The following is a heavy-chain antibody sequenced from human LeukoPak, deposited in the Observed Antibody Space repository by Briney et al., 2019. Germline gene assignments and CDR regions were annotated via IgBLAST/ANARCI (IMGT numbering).Heavy chain of an antibody. CDR1: GYTFTGYY. Sequence: ASVKVSCKASGYTFTGYYMHWVRQAPGQGLEWMGRINPNSGGTNYAQKFQGRVTMTRDTSISTAYMELSRLRSDDTAVYYCERGLTTIAVAYVWAGENGPHSEWGQGTLVTVSS. V-gene: IGHV1-2*06. CDR2: INPNSGGT. D-gene: IGHD6-19*01. CDR3: ERGLTTIAVAYVWAGENGPHSE. J-gene: IGHJ4*02.